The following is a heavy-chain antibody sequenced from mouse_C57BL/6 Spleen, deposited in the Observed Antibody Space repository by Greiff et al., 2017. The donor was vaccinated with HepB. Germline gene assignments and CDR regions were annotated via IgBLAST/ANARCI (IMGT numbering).Heavy chain of an antibody. CDR3: ASDDDEGNYFDY. CDR1: GFTFSSYA. V-gene: IGHV5-4*03. D-gene: IGHD2-4*01. CDR2: ISDGGSYT. J-gene: IGHJ2*01. Sequence: EVKVVESGGGLVKPGGSLKLSCAASGFTFSSYAMSWVRQTPEKRLEWVATISDGGSYTYYPDNVKGRFTITRDNAKNNLYLQMSHLKSEDATKYYCASDDDEGNYFDYWGQGTTLTVSS.